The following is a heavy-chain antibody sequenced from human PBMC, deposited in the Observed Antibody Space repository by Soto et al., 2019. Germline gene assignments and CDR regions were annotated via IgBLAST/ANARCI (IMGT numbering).Heavy chain of an antibody. J-gene: IGHJ4*02. CDR1: GYTFRDYG. D-gene: IGHD6-19*01. CDR2: ISAFNGNT. CDR3: ARDQQWLVPVPLNVDF. Sequence: QVQLVQSGAEVKKPGASVKVSCKASGYTFRDYGISWVRQAPGQGLEWMGWISAFNGNTNYTKKFQDRVTVTTDTSTNTAYMELRSPRSDDTAVYYCARDQQWLVPVPLNVDFWGPGTPVIVS. V-gene: IGHV1-18*01.